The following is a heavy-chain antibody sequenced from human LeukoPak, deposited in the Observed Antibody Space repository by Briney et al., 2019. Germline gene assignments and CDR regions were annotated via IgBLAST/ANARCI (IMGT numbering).Heavy chain of an antibody. J-gene: IGHJ4*02. CDR2: ISYDGSNK. CDR1: GFTFSSYA. CDR3: AKDGYYYDSSGYMDHYFDY. V-gene: IGHV3-30-3*01. Sequence: GGSPRLSCAASGFTFSSYAMHWVRQAPGKGLEWVAVISYDGSNKYYADSVKGRFTISRDNSKNTLYLQMNSLRAEDTAVYYCAKDGYYYDSSGYMDHYFDYWGQGTLVTVSS. D-gene: IGHD3-22*01.